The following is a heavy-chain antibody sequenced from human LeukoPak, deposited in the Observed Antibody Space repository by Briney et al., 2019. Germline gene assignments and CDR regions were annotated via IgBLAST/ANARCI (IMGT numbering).Heavy chain of an antibody. D-gene: IGHD1-26*01. CDR1: GFTFSSYE. CDR3: ARVHRSGSYDY. V-gene: IGHV3-48*03. J-gene: IGHJ4*02. Sequence: GGSLRLSCAASGFTFSSYEMNWVRQAPGKGLERVSYISSSGSTIYYADSVKGRFTISRDNAKNSLYLQMNSLRAEDTAVYYCARVHRSGSYDYWGQGTLVTVSS. CDR2: ISSSGSTI.